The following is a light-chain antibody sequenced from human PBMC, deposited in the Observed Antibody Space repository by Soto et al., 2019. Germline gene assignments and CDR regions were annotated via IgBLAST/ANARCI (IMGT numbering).Light chain of an antibody. CDR2: AAS. CDR1: QGISSF. Sequence: QYTASPSSLSPFVGGRVTITCRASQGISSFLAWYQQKPGKAPKLLIYAASSLQSGVPSRFSGSGSGTDFTLTICRLQPEDFATYYCQQSYSTRWTFGQGTKVDIK. V-gene: IGKV1-39*01. CDR3: QQSYSTRWT. J-gene: IGKJ1*01.